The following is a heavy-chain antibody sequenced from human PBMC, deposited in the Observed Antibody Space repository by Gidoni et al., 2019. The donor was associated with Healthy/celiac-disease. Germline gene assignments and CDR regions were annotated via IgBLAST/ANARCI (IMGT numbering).Heavy chain of an antibody. D-gene: IGHD3-22*01. CDR2: IRGSGGST. CDR1: GFTFSSYA. CDR3: AKPYDSSGYYED. J-gene: IGHJ4*02. Sequence: EVQLLESGGGLVQPGGSLRLSCAASGFTFSSYAMSWVRQAPGKGLEWVSAIRGSGGSTYYRDSVKGRFTISRNNFKNTVYLQMNRLRAEDTAVYYCAKPYDSSGYYEDWGQGTLVTVSS. V-gene: IGHV3-23*01.